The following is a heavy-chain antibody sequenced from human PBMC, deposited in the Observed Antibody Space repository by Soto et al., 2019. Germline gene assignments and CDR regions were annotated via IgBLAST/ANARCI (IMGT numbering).Heavy chain of an antibody. Sequence: GGSLRLSCVASGITFSNYGMHWVRQAPGKGLEWVAGIDYNEINQYYIDPVKGRFTISRDQSKYTPYLQMNSLRAEDTAVYYCARDFCPVPTCYGLWGQGVLVTVSS. D-gene: IGHD2-2*01. V-gene: IGHV3-33*01. CDR2: IDYNEINQ. J-gene: IGHJ4*02. CDR3: ARDFCPVPTCYGL. CDR1: GITFSNYG.